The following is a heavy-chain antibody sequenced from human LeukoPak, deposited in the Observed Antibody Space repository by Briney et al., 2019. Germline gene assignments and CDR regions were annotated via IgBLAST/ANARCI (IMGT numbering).Heavy chain of an antibody. CDR2: IFSGGTP. J-gene: IGHJ1*01. D-gene: IGHD3-3*01. Sequence: GGSLRLSCAACGFTVSSNYMSWVRQAPGKGLEWVSVIFSGGTPYYADSVKGRFTISRDNSKNTLYLQMNSLRAEDTAVYYCAGGSRQTFGYWGQGTLVTVSS. CDR3: AGGSRQTFGY. CDR1: GFTVSSNY. V-gene: IGHV3-53*01.